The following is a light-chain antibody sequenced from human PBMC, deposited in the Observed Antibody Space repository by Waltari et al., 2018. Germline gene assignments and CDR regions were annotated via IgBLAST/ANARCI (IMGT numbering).Light chain of an antibody. CDR2: DGN. CDR1: TSDLGGFNY. J-gene: IGLJ3*02. V-gene: IGLV2-14*01. Sequence: QSALTQPASVSGSPGQSITISCTGTTSDLGGFNYVSWYQQHPGKAPKLLIYDGNSRPSGVSNRFSGSKSANTASLIISGLQAEDEADYYCCSFTSSSTWVFGGGTKLTVL. CDR3: CSFTSSSTWV.